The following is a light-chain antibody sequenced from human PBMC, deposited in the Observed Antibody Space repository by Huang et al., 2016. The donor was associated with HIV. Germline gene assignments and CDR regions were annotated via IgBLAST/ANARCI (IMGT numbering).Light chain of an antibody. CDR2: GAS. J-gene: IGKJ1*01. CDR1: HTVNSNY. V-gene: IGKV3-20*01. Sequence: EIVLTQSPGTLSLSPGEGATLSCRASHTVNSNYLAWYQQKPGKAPRLLSHGASSRATGIPDRFSGSGSGTDFTLTISRLEPEDFAVYFCQQYGNSLWTFGQGTKVEIK. CDR3: QQYGNSLWT.